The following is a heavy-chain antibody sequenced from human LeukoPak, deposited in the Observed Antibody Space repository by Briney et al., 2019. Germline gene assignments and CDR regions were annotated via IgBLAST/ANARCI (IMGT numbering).Heavy chain of an antibody. V-gene: IGHV1-18*01. J-gene: IGHJ4*02. CDR2: ISAYNGNT. Sequence: ASVKVSCKASGYTFTSYGISWVRQAPGQGLEWMGWISAYNGNTNYAQKLQGRVTMTTGTSTSTAYMELRSLRSDDTAVYYCARDFLVTFGGVLPRYDYWGQGTLVTVSS. CDR1: GYTFTSYG. CDR3: ARDFLVTFGGVLPRYDY. D-gene: IGHD3-16*01.